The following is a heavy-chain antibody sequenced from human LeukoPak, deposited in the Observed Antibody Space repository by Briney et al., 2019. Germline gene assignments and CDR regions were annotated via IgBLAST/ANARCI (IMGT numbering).Heavy chain of an antibody. Sequence: SVKVSCKASGGTFSSYAMSWVRQAPGQGLEWMGRIIPIFGTANYAQKFQGRVTITTDESTSTAYMELSSLRSEDTAVYYCARGRYSSSWYLVGNWFDPWGQGTLVTVSS. CDR2: IIPIFGTA. CDR1: GGTFSSYA. CDR3: ARGRYSSSWYLVGNWFDP. V-gene: IGHV1-69*05. J-gene: IGHJ5*02. D-gene: IGHD6-13*01.